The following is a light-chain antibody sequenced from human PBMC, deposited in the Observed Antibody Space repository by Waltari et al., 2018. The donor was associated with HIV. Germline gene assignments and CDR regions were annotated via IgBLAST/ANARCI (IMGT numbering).Light chain of an antibody. CDR1: TSTVGTNF. Sequence: QSVLTQPPSASGPPGQRATISCSGTTSTVGTNFVSWYQQLPGTDPKLLINRYKRSPSGVADRFPCSRSGASASVGISRLRSEDEDDYYCATWDGSLGGFYVFGAGTKVTVL. CDR2: RYK. J-gene: IGLJ1*01. V-gene: IGLV1-47*01. CDR3: ATWDGSLGGFYV.